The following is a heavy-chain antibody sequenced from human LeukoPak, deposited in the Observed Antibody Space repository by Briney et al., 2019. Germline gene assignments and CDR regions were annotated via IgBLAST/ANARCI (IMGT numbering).Heavy chain of an antibody. CDR3: ARGDYYDSNYYFDY. Sequence: ASVKVSCKASGYTFTSYGISWVRQAPGQGLEWMGWINPNSGGTNYAQKFQGRVTMTRDTSISTAYMELSRLRSDDTAVYYCARGDYYDSNYYFDYWGQGTLVTVSS. V-gene: IGHV1-2*02. CDR2: INPNSGGT. D-gene: IGHD3-22*01. J-gene: IGHJ4*02. CDR1: GYTFTSYG.